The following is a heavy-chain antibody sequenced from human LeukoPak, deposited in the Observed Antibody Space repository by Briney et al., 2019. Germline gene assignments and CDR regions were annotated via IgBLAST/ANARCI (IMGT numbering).Heavy chain of an antibody. Sequence: PSETLSLTCTVSGGSISSYYWSWIRQPPGKGLEWIGYIYYSGSTNYNPSLKSRVTISVDTSKNQFSLKLSSVTAADTAVYYCARHRVAGSYYRGRHYFDYWGQGTLVTVSS. CDR2: IYYSGST. D-gene: IGHD3-10*01. V-gene: IGHV4-59*01. CDR1: GGSISSYY. CDR3: ARHRVAGSYYRGRHYFDY. J-gene: IGHJ4*02.